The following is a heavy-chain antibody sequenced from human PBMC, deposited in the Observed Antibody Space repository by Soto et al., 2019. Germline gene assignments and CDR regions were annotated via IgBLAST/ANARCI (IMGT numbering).Heavy chain of an antibody. V-gene: IGHV1-8*01. CDR2: MNPNSGNT. Sequence: ASVKVSCKASGYTFTSYDINWVRQATGQGLEWMGWMNPNSGNTGYAQKFQGRVTMTRNTSISTAYMELSSLRSEDTAVYYCAGVVVVADYNWFDPWGQGTLVTVSS. D-gene: IGHD2-15*01. CDR3: AGVVVVADYNWFDP. CDR1: GYTFTSYD. J-gene: IGHJ5*02.